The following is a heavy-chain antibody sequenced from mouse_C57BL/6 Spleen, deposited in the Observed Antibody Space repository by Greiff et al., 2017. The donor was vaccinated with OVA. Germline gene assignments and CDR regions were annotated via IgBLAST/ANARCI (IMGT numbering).Heavy chain of an antibody. CDR3: ARWGITSAMDY. CDR1: GYTFTSYW. D-gene: IGHD2-4*01. V-gene: IGHV1-69*01. CDR2: IDPSDSYT. J-gene: IGHJ4*01. Sequence: KQSCKASGYTFTSYWMHWVKQRPGQGLEWIGEIDPSDSYTNYNQKFKGKSTLTVDKSSSTAYMQLSSLTSEDSAVYYCARWGITSAMDYWGQGTSVTVSS.